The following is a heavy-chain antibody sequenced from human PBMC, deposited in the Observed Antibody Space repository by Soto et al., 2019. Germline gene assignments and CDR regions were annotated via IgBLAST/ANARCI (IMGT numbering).Heavy chain of an antibody. Sequence: ESGGGLVQPGGSLRLSCAASGFTFSSYWMSWVRQAPGKGLEWVANIKQDGSEKYYVDSVKGRFTISRDNAKNSLYLQMNSLRAGDTDVYYCARQRGGIMITFGGVIATPFDYWGQGTLVTVSS. V-gene: IGHV3-7*05. CDR3: ARQRGGIMITFGGVIATPFDY. CDR1: GFTFSSYW. J-gene: IGHJ4*02. D-gene: IGHD3-16*02. CDR2: IKQDGSEK.